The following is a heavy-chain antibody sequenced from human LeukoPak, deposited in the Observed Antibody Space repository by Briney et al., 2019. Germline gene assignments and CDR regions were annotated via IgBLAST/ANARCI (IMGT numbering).Heavy chain of an antibody. V-gene: IGHV3-7*01. D-gene: IGHD3-16*01. Sequence: GGSLRLSCAASGFTFSSYAMHWVRQAPGKGLEWVANIKQDGSEKYYADSVRGRFTISRDNAKNSLYLQMNSLRAEDTAVYYCARVLGAYSNVYGPDFDYWGQGTLVTVSS. CDR1: GFTFSSYA. J-gene: IGHJ4*02. CDR3: ARVLGAYSNVYGPDFDY. CDR2: IKQDGSEK.